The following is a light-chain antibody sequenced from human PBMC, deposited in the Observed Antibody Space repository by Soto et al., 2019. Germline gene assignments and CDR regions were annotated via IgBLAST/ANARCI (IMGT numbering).Light chain of an antibody. J-gene: IGKJ1*01. CDR1: QSISSW. CDR3: QQYNTYQWT. V-gene: IGKV1-5*01. Sequence: DIQMTQSPATLSASVGDRVTITCRASQSISSWLAWYQQKPGKVPKLLIDDASSLESGVPSRFSGSGSGTEYTLTISSLQPDDCATYYCQQYNTYQWTFGQGTRVEIK. CDR2: DAS.